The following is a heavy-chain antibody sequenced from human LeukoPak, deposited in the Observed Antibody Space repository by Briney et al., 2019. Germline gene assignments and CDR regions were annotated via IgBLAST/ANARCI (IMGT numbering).Heavy chain of an antibody. V-gene: IGHV5-51*01. D-gene: IGHD1-26*01. CDR1: GYSFTNYW. J-gene: IGHJ3*02. CDR3: ARSRLRGSLSGFDI. CDR2: IYPGDSDT. Sequence: GESLKISCQGSGYSFTNYWIGWVRQMPEKDLEWMGIIYPGDSDTRYSPSFQGQVTISADKSISTAYLQWSSLKASDTAMYYCARSRLRGSLSGFDIWGQGTLVTVSS.